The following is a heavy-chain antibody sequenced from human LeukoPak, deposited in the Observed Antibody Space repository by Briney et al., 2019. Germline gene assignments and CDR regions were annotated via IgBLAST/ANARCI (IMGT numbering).Heavy chain of an antibody. Sequence: SETLSLTCTVSGGSISSFYWSCIRQPPGKGLEWIGYIYYTGSTNYNPSLKSRLTISVDASKNQFSLKLSSVTATDTAVYYCARVRDISDAFDIWGQGTMVTVSS. D-gene: IGHD3-10*01. J-gene: IGHJ3*02. V-gene: IGHV4-59*08. CDR3: ARVRDISDAFDI. CDR1: GGSISSFY. CDR2: IYYTGST.